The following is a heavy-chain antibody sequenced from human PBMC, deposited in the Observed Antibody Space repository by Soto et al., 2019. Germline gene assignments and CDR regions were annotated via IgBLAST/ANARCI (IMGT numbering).Heavy chain of an antibody. Sequence: PGGSLRLSCVVSGFTFSSYNMHWVRQAPGEGLEWVAVISFDGANTFYADSVKGRFTISRDISRDTLYLQMSRLRVEDTAIYYCARGGYNRGGFDYWGQGTLVTVSS. CDR3: ARGGYNRGGFDY. V-gene: IGHV3-30-3*01. CDR1: GFTFSSYN. CDR2: ISFDGANT. J-gene: IGHJ4*02. D-gene: IGHD3-10*01.